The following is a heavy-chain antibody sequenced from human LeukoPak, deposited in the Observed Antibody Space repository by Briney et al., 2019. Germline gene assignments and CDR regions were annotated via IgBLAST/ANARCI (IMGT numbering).Heavy chain of an antibody. D-gene: IGHD6-19*01. J-gene: IGHJ4*02. Sequence: GGSLRLSCAASGFTFSNYAMSWVRQAPGKGLEWVSALSGSGDNTYYADSVKGRFTISRDNSKNTLYLQMNSLRAEDTAVYYCAKHRASCSGCYYYFDYWGQGTLVTVSS. CDR2: LSGSGDNT. CDR3: AKHRASCSGCYYYFDY. CDR1: GFTFSNYA. V-gene: IGHV3-23*01.